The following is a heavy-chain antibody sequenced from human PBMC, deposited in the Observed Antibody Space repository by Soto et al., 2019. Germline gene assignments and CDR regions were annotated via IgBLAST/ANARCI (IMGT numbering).Heavy chain of an antibody. V-gene: IGHV2-5*02. Sequence: GSGPTLVNPTQTLTLTCTFSGFSLSTSGVGVGWIRQPPGKALEWLALIYWDDDKRYSPSLKSRLTITKDTSKNQVVLTMTNMDPVDTATYYCAHCSNEHDYGDLYYFDYWGQGTLVTVSS. J-gene: IGHJ4*02. CDR1: GFSLSTSGVG. D-gene: IGHD4-17*01. CDR2: IYWDDDK. CDR3: AHCSNEHDYGDLYYFDY.